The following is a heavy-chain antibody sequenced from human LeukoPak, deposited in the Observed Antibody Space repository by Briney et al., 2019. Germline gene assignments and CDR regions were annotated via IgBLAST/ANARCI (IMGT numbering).Heavy chain of an antibody. CDR3: ARDRDSSSHYFDY. CDR1: GFTFRSHS. V-gene: IGHV3-33*05. D-gene: IGHD6-6*01. Sequence: PGKSLRLSCAASGFTFRSHSMHRVRQAPGKGLEWVGVILYDGSDSYYTDSVKGRFTLSRDNSKNTLYLQMNSLRAEDTAVYFCARDRDSSSHYFDYWGQGALVTVSS. J-gene: IGHJ4*02. CDR2: ILYDGSDS.